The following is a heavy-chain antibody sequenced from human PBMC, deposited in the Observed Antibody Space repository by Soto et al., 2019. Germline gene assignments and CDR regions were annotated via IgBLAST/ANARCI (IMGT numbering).Heavy chain of an antibody. Sequence: EVQLLESGGDLVQPGGSLRLSCAASGFTFTNYAMSWVRQAPGKGLEWISAISGGGGSTYSADSVKGRFIISRDNSKNTLYLQMNSLRAEDTAVYYCAKGRSGLGGSSWYYFDFWGQGTLVTVSS. D-gene: IGHD6-13*01. CDR1: GFTFTNYA. J-gene: IGHJ4*02. CDR2: ISGGGGST. CDR3: AKGRSGLGGSSWYYFDF. V-gene: IGHV3-23*01.